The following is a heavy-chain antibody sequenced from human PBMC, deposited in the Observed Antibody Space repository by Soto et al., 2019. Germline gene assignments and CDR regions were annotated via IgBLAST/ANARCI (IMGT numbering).Heavy chain of an antibody. CDR3: AVKACSSSSCYGTDYYYYMDG. D-gene: IGHD2-2*01. CDR1: GYTFTSYA. CDR2: INTNTGNP. Sequence: ASVKVSCKASGYTFTSYAMNWVRQAPGQGLEWMGWINTNTGNPTYAQGFTGRFVFSLDTSVSTAYLQISSLKAEDTAVYYCAVKACSSSSCYGTDYYYYMDGWGKGTTFTVSS. V-gene: IGHV7-4-1*02. J-gene: IGHJ6*03.